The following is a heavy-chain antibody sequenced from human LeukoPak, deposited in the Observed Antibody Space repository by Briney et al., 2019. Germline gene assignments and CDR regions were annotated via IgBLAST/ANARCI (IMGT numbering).Heavy chain of an antibody. J-gene: IGHJ3*02. D-gene: IGHD5-18*01. V-gene: IGHV1-8*01. CDR3: ARGAMDGNDAFDI. CDR1: GYTFTSYD. CDR2: MNPNSGNT. Sequence: GASMKVSCKASGYTFTSYDINWVRQATGQGLEWMGWMNPNSGNTGYAQKFQGRVTMTRNTSISTAYMELSSPRSEDTAVYYCARGAMDGNDAFDIWGQGTMVTVSS.